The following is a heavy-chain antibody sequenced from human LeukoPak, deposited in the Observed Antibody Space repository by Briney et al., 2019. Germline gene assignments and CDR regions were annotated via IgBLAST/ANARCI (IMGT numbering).Heavy chain of an antibody. D-gene: IGHD6-13*01. CDR1: RFTFCSFA. CDR3: AKAIAAAVWYFDL. V-gene: IGHV3-23*01. CDR2: ISGRGDST. J-gene: IGHJ2*01. Sequence: GGSLRLSCAASRFTFCSFAMSWVPQAPGEGREWVSTISGRGDSTYYADSVKGRFTISRDNSRNTLYLQMNTLRAEDTAVYYCAKAIAAAVWYFDLWGRGTLVTVSS.